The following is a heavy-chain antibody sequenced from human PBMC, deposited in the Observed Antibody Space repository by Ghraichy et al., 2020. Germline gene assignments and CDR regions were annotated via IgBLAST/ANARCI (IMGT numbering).Heavy chain of an antibody. D-gene: IGHD3-10*01. V-gene: IGHV4-39*01. J-gene: IGHJ5*02. CDR3: ARHYYYGSGSYSGFDP. Sequence: SQTLSLTCTVSGGSISSSSYKWGWIRQPPGKGLEWIGSVYYSGSTHYKPSLKSRVTISVDTSKNKFSLKLSSVTAADTAVYYCARHYYYGSGSYSGFDPWGQGTLVTVSS. CDR1: GGSISSSSYK. CDR2: VYYSGST.